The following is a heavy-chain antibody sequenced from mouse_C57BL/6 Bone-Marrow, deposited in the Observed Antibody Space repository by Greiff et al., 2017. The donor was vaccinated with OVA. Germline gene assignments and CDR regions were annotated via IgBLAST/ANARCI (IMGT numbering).Heavy chain of an antibody. CDR3: TRAIFFYYAMDY. CDR2: ISSGGDYI. CDR1: GFTFSSYA. J-gene: IGHJ4*01. Sequence: EVKVVESGEGLVKPGGSLKLSCAASGFTFSSYAMSWVRQTPEKRLEWVAYISSGGDYIYYADTVKGRFTISRDNARNTLYLQMSSLKSEDTAMYYCTRAIFFYYAMDYWGQGTSVTVSS. V-gene: IGHV5-9-1*02.